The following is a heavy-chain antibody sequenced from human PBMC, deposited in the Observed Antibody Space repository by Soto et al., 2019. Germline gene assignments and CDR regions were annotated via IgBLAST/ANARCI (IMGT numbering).Heavy chain of an antibody. D-gene: IGHD2-8*01. V-gene: IGHV1-58*01. J-gene: IGHJ3*02. Sequence: SVKVSWKASGFAFTSAAVQWVRQARGQRLEGIGWIVVGSGNTTYAQKSQERVTITSEISTRKAYTELRSLRSEETAVYYCSAEGPYTTTTPLVLPIWGQGTMVTVSS. CDR2: IVVGSGNT. CDR3: SAEGPYTTTTPLVLPI. CDR1: GFAFTSAA.